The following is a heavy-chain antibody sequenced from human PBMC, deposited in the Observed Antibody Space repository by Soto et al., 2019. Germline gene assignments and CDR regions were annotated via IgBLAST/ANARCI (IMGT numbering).Heavy chain of an antibody. Sequence: EVQLVESGGGLVQPGRSLRLSCAASGFTFDDYAMHWVRQAPGKGLELVSGISWNSGSIGYADSVKGRFTISRDNAKNSLYMQMNSLRAEDTALYYCAKATGANSYCYYMDVCGKGTTVTVS. CDR1: GFTFDDYA. J-gene: IGHJ6*03. CDR2: ISWNSGSI. V-gene: IGHV3-9*01. D-gene: IGHD1-7*01. CDR3: AKATGANSYCYYMDV.